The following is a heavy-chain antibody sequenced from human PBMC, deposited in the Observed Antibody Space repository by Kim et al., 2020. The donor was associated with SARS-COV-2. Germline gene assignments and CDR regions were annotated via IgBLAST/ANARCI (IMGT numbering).Heavy chain of an antibody. CDR2: INAGNGNT. Sequence: ASVKVSCKASGYTFTSYAMHWVRQAPGQRLEWMGWINAGNGNTKYSQKFQGRVTITRDTSASTAYMELSSLRSEDTAVYYCARSGETYYYGSGSWKPLGYWGQGTLVTVSS. J-gene: IGHJ4*02. V-gene: IGHV1-3*01. CDR3: ARSGETYYYGSGSWKPLGY. CDR1: GYTFTSYA. D-gene: IGHD3-10*01.